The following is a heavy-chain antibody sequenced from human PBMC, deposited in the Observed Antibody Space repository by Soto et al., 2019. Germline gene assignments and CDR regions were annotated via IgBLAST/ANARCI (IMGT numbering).Heavy chain of an antibody. J-gene: IGHJ3*02. Sequence: EVQLVEAGGGLVQPGGSLRLSCAASGFTFSNYWMHWVRQTPGKGPVWVSRINSDGSSTTYADSVKGRFTISRDNAKNTLYVQMKSLRAEDMAVYYCARFLYRSGAVAFEIWGQGTMVTVSS. CDR3: ARFLYRSGAVAFEI. D-gene: IGHD6-19*01. CDR2: INSDGSST. CDR1: GFTFSNYW. V-gene: IGHV3-74*01.